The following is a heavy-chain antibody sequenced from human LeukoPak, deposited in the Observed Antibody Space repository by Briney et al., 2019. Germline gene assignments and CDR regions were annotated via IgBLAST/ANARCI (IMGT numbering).Heavy chain of an antibody. V-gene: IGHV3-21*01. CDR2: ISSSSSYI. CDR1: GFTFSSYS. Sequence: GGSLRLSCAASGFTFSSYSMNWVRQAPGKGLEWVSSISSSSSYIYYADSVKGRFTISRDNAKNSLYLQMNSLRAEDTAVYFCARVRGGYYFDYWGQGTLVTVSS. J-gene: IGHJ4*02. D-gene: IGHD5-24*01. CDR3: ARVRGGYYFDY.